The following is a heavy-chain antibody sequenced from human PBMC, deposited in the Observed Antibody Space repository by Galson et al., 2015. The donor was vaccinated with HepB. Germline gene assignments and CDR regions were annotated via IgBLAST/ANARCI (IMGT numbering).Heavy chain of an antibody. J-gene: IGHJ4*02. CDR1: GYTFSSYD. D-gene: IGHD3-16*01. Sequence: SVKVSCKASGYTFSSYDINWVRQATGRGLEWLGWMNPNSGNTGYAQKFQGRVTMTKNTSISTAYLELSSLRAEDTAIYYCAKDSLGDDEFICSFDYWGQGALVTVSS. CDR3: AKDSLGDDEFICSFDY. CDR2: MNPNSGNT. V-gene: IGHV1-8*01.